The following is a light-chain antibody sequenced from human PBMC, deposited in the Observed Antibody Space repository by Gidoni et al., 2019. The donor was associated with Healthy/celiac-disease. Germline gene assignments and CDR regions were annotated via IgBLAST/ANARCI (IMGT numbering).Light chain of an antibody. CDR1: QSISSY. V-gene: IGKV1-39*01. CDR3: QQSYSTPIT. Sequence: IQITSSPSYLSASVGDRVTITCRASQSISSYLNWYQQKPGKAPKLLIYAASSLQSGVPSRFSGSGSGTDFTLTISSLQPEDFATYYCQQSYSTPITFGQGTRLEIK. J-gene: IGKJ5*01. CDR2: AAS.